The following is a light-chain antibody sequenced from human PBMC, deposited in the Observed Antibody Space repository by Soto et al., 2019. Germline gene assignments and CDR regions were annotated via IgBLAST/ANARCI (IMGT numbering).Light chain of an antibody. V-gene: IGLV2-8*01. CDR2: EVS. CDR3: SSYAGSNSWV. CDR1: SSDVGGYNY. J-gene: IGLJ3*02. Sequence: QSALTQPPSASGSPGQSVTISCTGTSSDVGGYNYVSWYQQHPGKAPKLMIYEVSKRPSGVPDRFSGSKSGNTASLTVSGLHAEDEADFYCSSYAGSNSWVFGGGTKLTVL.